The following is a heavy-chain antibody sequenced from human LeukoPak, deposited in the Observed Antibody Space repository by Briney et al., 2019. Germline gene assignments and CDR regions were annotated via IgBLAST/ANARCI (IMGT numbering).Heavy chain of an antibody. CDR1: GGSFSGYY. Sequence: SATLSLTCAVYGGSFSGYYWSWIRQPPGKGLEWIGEINHSGSTNYNPSLKSRVTISVDTSKNQFSLKLSSVTAADTAVYYCARGVKGHFGNWGQGTLVTVSS. V-gene: IGHV4-34*01. J-gene: IGHJ4*02. D-gene: IGHD3-10*01. CDR2: INHSGST. CDR3: ARGVKGHFGN.